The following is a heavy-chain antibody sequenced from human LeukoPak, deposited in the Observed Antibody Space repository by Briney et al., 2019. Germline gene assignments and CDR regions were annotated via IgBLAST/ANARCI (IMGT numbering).Heavy chain of an antibody. CDR3: ARDIYGGNSIDY. J-gene: IGHJ4*02. D-gene: IGHD4-23*01. CDR1: GGSISSGYY. V-gene: IGHV4-38-2*02. Sequence: SETLSLTCAVSGGSISSGYYWGWIRMLPGKGLEWIGCIYHSGSTYYSPSLKSRVTISVDTSKNQFSLKLSSVTAADTAVYYCARDIYGGNSIDYWGQGTLVTVSS. CDR2: IYHSGST.